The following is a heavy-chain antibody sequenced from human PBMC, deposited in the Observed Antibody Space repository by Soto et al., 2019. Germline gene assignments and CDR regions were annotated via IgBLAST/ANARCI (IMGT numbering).Heavy chain of an antibody. CDR2: INPNSGGT. CDR1: GYTFTGYY. D-gene: IGHD3-10*01. CDR3: ARGNYYGSRGFYGMDV. Sequence: ASVKVSCKASGYTFTGYYMHWVRQAPGQGLEWMGWINPNSGGTNYAQKFQGRVTMTRDTSISTAYMELSRLRSDDTAVYYCARGNYYGSRGFYGMDVWGQGTTFTVSS. V-gene: IGHV1-2*02. J-gene: IGHJ6*02.